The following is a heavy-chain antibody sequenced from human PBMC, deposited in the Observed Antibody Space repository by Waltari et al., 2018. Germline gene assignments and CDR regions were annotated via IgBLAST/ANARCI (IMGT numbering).Heavy chain of an antibody. CDR2: VDPEDGET. CDR3: ATLGYCSGGSCLGGNYFDY. CDR1: GYTFTDYY. D-gene: IGHD2-15*01. V-gene: IGHV1-69-2*01. J-gene: IGHJ4*02. Sequence: EVQLVQSGAEVKKPGATVKISCKVSGYTFTDYYMHWVQQAPGKGLEWMGLVDPEDGETRYAEKFQGRVTITADTSTDTAYMELSSLRSEDTAVYYCATLGYCSGGSCLGGNYFDYWGQGTLVTVSS.